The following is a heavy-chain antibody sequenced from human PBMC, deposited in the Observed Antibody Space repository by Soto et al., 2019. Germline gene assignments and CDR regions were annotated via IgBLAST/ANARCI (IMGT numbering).Heavy chain of an antibody. CDR3: AREVGDGLT. J-gene: IGHJ5*02. D-gene: IGHD1-26*01. CDR1: GFIFSNYW. Sequence: EVQLVESGGGLVQPGGSLRLSCAASGFIFSNYWMHWVRQAPGKGLVWVSRINSNGGGTGYADSVKGRFSISRDNAKNTLYLQMNSLRAEDTAVYYCAREVGDGLTWGQGTLVTVSS. V-gene: IGHV3-74*01. CDR2: INSNGGGT.